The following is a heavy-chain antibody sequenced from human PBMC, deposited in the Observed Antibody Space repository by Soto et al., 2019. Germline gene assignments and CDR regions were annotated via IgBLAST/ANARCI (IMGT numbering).Heavy chain of an antibody. CDR1: GGSFSGYY. CDR2: INHSGST. J-gene: IGHJ4*02. V-gene: IGHV4-34*01. CDR3: AIYCSSTSCYNDY. D-gene: IGHD2-2*02. Sequence: SETLSLTCAVYGGSFSGYYWSWIRQPPGKGLEWIGEINHSGSTNYNPSLKSRVTISVDTSKNQFSLKLSSVTAADTAVYCCAIYCSSTSCYNDYWGQGTLVTDSS.